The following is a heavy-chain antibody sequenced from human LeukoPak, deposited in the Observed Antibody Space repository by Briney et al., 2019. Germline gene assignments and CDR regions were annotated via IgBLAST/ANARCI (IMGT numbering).Heavy chain of an antibody. CDR2: IYYSGST. Sequence: SETLSLTCTVSGGSISSYYWSWIRQPPGKGLEWIGYIYYSGSTNYNPSLKSRVTISVDTSKNQFSLKLSSVTAADTAVYYCARVGTDSLQTWGQGTLVTVSS. J-gene: IGHJ4*02. CDR1: GGSISSYY. D-gene: IGHD2-8*02. V-gene: IGHV4-59*01. CDR3: ARVGTDSLQT.